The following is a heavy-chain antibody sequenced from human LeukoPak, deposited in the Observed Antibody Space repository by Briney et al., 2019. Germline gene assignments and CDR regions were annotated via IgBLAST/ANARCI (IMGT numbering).Heavy chain of an antibody. CDR3: ATCARGYCSGGSCYYFDY. J-gene: IGHJ4*02. Sequence: PSETLSLTCTVSGGSVSSGSYYWSWIRQPPGKGLEWIGYIYYSGSTNYNPPLKSRVTISVDTSKNQFSLKLSPVTAADTAVYYCATCARGYCSGGSCYYFDYWGQGTLVTVSS. CDR1: GGSVSSGSYY. CDR2: IYYSGST. D-gene: IGHD2-15*01. V-gene: IGHV4-61*01.